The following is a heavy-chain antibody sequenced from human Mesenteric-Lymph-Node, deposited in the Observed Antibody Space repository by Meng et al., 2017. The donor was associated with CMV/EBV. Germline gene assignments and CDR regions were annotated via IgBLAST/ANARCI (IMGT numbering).Heavy chain of an antibody. CDR3: ARAQAPPVLRFLEWLPPIGDYYYGMDV. Sequence: GESLKISCAASGFTFSSYAMHWVRQAPGKGLEWVAVISYDGSNKYYADSVKGRFTISRDNSKNTLYLQMNSLRAEDTAVYYCARAQAPPVLRFLEWLPPIGDYYYGMDVWGQGTTVTVSS. V-gene: IGHV3-30-3*01. CDR2: ISYDGSNK. J-gene: IGHJ6*02. D-gene: IGHD3-3*01. CDR1: GFTFSSYA.